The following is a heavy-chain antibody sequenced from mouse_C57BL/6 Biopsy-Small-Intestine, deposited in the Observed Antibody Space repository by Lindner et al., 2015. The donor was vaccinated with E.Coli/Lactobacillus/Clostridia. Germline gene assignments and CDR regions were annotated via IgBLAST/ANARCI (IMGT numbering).Heavy chain of an antibody. CDR2: ISAYNGNT. D-gene: IGHD1-1*01. J-gene: IGHJ4*01. V-gene: IGHV1-81*01. Sequence: SVKVSCKASGYTFTSYGISWVRQAPGQGLEWMGWISAYNGNTNYAQKLQGRVTMTTDTSTSTAYMELRSLRSDDTAVYYCARDFRRWLVVVPAAIFDYWGQGTLVTVSS. CDR3: ARDFRRWLVVVPAAIFDY. CDR1: GYTFTSYG.